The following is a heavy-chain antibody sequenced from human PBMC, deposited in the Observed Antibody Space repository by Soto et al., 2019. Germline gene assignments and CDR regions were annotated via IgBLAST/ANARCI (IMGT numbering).Heavy chain of an antibody. Sequence: GGSLRLSCAASGFTFSSYAMSWVHQAPGKGLEWVSAISGSGGSTYYADSVKGRFTISRDNSKNTLYLQMNSLRAEDTAVYYCAILIRSGYYDGMDVWGQGTTVTVSS. CDR1: GFTFSSYA. CDR2: ISGSGGST. V-gene: IGHV3-23*01. CDR3: AILIRSGYYDGMDV. J-gene: IGHJ6*02. D-gene: IGHD3-3*01.